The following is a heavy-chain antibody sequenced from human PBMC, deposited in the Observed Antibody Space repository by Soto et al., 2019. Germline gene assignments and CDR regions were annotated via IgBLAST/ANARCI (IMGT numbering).Heavy chain of an antibody. Sequence: QVQLVQSGAEVKKPGSSVKVSCKASGGTFSSYAISWGRRAPGQGLEWRGGIIPIFDTANYAQKFQGRVTITADEFTSTAYMELSGLRSEDTAVYYCAIDYYNSSDYYYYWGQGTLVTVSS. CDR1: GGTFSSYA. CDR2: IIPIFDTA. D-gene: IGHD3-22*01. CDR3: AIDYYNSSDYYYY. V-gene: IGHV1-69*01. J-gene: IGHJ4*02.